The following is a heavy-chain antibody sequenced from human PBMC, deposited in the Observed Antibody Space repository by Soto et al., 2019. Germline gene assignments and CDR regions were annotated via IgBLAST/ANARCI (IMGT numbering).Heavy chain of an antibody. CDR3: ARSLSGSSSWYGFYYYYGMDV. V-gene: IGHV3-53*01. D-gene: IGHD6-13*01. CDR2: IYSGGST. J-gene: IGHJ6*02. CDR1: GFTVSSNY. Sequence: TGGSLRLSCAASGFTVSSNYMSWVRQAPGKGLEWVSVIYSGGSTYYADSVKGRFTISRDNSKNTLYLQMNSLRAEDTAVYYCARSLSGSSSWYGFYYYYGMDVWGQGTTVTVSS.